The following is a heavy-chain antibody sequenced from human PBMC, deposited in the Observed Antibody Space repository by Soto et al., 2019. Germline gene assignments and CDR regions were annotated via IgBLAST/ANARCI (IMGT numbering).Heavy chain of an antibody. V-gene: IGHV3-73*02. CDR2: IRSKTNNYAT. D-gene: IGHD1-26*01. CDR1: GFTFSGSA. Sequence: EVQLVESGGGLVQPGGSLKLSCAASGFTFSGSAMHWVRQASGKGLEWVGRIRSKTNNYATAYAASVKGRFTISRDDSKNTVYLQMNSLKTEDTAVYYCSRLVGAPSSFDYWGQGTLFTVSS. CDR3: SRLVGAPSSFDY. J-gene: IGHJ4*02.